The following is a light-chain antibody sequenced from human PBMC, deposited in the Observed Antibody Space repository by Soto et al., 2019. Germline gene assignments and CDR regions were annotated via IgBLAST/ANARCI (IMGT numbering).Light chain of an antibody. CDR1: SSDVGSYNL. V-gene: IGLV2-23*01. Sequence: QSALTQPASVSGSPGQSITISCPGTSSDVGSYNLVSWYQQHPGKAPKLMIYEGSKRPSGVSNRFSGSKSGNTASLTISGLQAEDEADYYCCSYAGSSTYVFGTGTKVTAL. J-gene: IGLJ1*01. CDR2: EGS. CDR3: CSYAGSSTYV.